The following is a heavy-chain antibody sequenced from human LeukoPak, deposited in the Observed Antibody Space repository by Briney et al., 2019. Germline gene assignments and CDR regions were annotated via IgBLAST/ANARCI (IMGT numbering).Heavy chain of an antibody. CDR1: GFTFSSYE. Sequence: QPGGSLRLSCAASGFTFSSYEMNWVRQAPGKGLEWVSYISSSGSTIYYADSVKGRFTISRDNSRNTLYLQMNSLRAEDTAVYYCAKARRYCISTNCLASWFDPWGQGTLVTVSS. V-gene: IGHV3-48*03. D-gene: IGHD2-2*01. CDR2: ISSSGSTI. J-gene: IGHJ5*02. CDR3: AKARRYCISTNCLASWFDP.